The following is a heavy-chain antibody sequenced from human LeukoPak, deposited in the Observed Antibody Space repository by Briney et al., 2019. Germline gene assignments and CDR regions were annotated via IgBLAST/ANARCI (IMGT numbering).Heavy chain of an antibody. V-gene: IGHV3-21*06. J-gene: IGHJ4*02. CDR2: IGPTGSDR. CDR3: ATETNGRHYDY. CDR1: GLTFSTSG. Sequence: GGSLRLSCTASGLTFSTSGFIWVRQAPGKGLEWVASIGPTGSDRYHADSIKGRFTISRDNANNFLYLQMNSLRAEDTAVYYCATETNGRHYDYWGQGTLLTVSS. D-gene: IGHD1-14*01.